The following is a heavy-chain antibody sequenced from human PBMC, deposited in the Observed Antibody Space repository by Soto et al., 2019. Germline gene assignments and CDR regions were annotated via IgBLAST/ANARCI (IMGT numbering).Heavy chain of an antibody. Sequence: SETLSLTCTVSGGSISSYYWSLIRQPAGKGLEWIGRIYTSGSTNYNPSLKSRVTMSVDTSKNQFSLKLSSVTAADTAVYYCARGPIVGDKGFEYWGQGTLVTVSS. J-gene: IGHJ4*02. CDR3: ARGPIVGDKGFEY. V-gene: IGHV4-4*07. CDR2: IYTSGST. D-gene: IGHD1-26*01. CDR1: GGSISSYY.